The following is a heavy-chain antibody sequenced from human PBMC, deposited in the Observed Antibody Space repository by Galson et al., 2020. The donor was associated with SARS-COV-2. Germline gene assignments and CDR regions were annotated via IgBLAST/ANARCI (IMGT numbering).Heavy chain of an antibody. D-gene: IGHD3-22*01. Sequence: GESLKISCAASGFTFSDYYMSWIRQAPGKGLEWVSYISSSGSTIYYADSVKGRFTISRDNAKNSLYLQMNSLRAEDTAVYYCARDRGGYYDSSGYYSDAFDIWGQGTMVTVSS. CDR2: ISSSGSTI. V-gene: IGHV3-11*01. J-gene: IGHJ3*02. CDR3: ARDRGGYYDSSGYYSDAFDI. CDR1: GFTFSDYY.